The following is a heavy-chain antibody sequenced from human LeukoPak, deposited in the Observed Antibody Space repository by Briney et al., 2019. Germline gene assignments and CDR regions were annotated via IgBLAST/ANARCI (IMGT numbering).Heavy chain of an antibody. CDR1: GLTFSTYA. D-gene: IGHD1-14*01. CDR3: AKEQDNLLLLSHFDS. J-gene: IGHJ4*02. Sequence: GGSLRLSCAVSGLTFSTYAMSWVRQAPGTGLQWVSAVSGDGQRTFYADSVKGRFTIFRDNSMNTLSLQMNSLRVEDTAVYYCAKEQDNLLLLSHFDSWGQGILVTVPA. V-gene: IGHV3-23*01. CDR2: VSGDGQRT.